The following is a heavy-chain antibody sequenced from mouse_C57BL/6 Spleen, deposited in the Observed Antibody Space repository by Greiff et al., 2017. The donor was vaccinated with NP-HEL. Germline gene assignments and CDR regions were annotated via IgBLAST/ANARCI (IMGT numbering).Heavy chain of an antibody. V-gene: IGHV10-1*01. D-gene: IGHD1-1*02. CDR1: GFSFNTYA. CDR2: IRSKSNNYAT. J-gene: IGHJ4*01. Sequence: EVMLVESGGGLVQPKGSLKLSCAASGFSFNTYAMNWVRQAPGKGLEWVARIRSKSNNYATYYADSVKDRFTISRDDSESMLYLQMNNLKTEDTAMYYCVRQRGGNAMDYWGQGTSVTVSS. CDR3: VRQRGGNAMDY.